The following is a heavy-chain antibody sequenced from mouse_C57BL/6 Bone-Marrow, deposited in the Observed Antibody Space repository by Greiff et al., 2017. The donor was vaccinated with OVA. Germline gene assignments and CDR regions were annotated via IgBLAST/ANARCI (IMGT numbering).Heavy chain of an antibody. Sequence: EVQLQQSVAELVRPGASVKLSCTASGFTIKNTYMHWVKQRPEQGLEWIGRIDPANGNTKYAPKFQGKATITADTSSNTAYLQLSSLTSEDTAIYYCARLYYDYVYWYFDVWGTGTTVTVSS. J-gene: IGHJ1*03. D-gene: IGHD2-4*01. V-gene: IGHV14-3*01. CDR1: GFTIKNTY. CDR2: IDPANGNT. CDR3: ARLYYDYVYWYFDV.